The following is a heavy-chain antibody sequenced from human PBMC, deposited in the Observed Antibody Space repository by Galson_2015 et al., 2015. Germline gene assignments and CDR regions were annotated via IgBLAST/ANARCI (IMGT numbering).Heavy chain of an antibody. Sequence: QSGAEVKKPGESLQISCKGSGYIFTNYWIGWVRQMPGKGLEWMGIIYPGDSDTRYSPSFQGQVTISADKSISTAYLQWSSLKASDTAMYFCARRYNNYEFFVYWGQGTLVTVSS. CDR1: GYIFTNYW. J-gene: IGHJ4*02. V-gene: IGHV5-51*01. D-gene: IGHD4-11*01. CDR2: IYPGDSDT. CDR3: ARRYNNYEFFVY.